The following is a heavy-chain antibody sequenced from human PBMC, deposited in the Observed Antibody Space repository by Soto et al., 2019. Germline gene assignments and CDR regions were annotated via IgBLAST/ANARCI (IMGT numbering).Heavy chain of an antibody. D-gene: IGHD1-26*01. CDR2: INGNTGHT. J-gene: IGHJ4*02. CDR3: ARERKWAPLPY. Sequence: QVQLVQSGAEVREPGASVKVSCKTSGYTFSRYGITWVRQAPGQGLEWMGWINGNTGHTIYAMNLEXGLTKSTDTSTSTAYMELRSLKSDDTAVYYCARERKWAPLPYWGQGTLVTVSS. V-gene: IGHV1-18*01. CDR1: GYTFSRYG.